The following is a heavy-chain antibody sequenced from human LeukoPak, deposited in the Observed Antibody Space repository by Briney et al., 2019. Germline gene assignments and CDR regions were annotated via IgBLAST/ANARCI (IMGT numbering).Heavy chain of an antibody. CDR1: GGTFSSYA. J-gene: IGHJ4*02. V-gene: IGHV1-69*13. CDR2: IIPIFGTA. CDR3: ASLLLRDYSTYQYYFDY. D-gene: IGHD4-11*01. Sequence: ASVKVSCKASGGTFSSYAISWVRQAPGQGLEWMGGIIPIFGTANYAQKFQGRVTITADESTSTAYMELSSLRSEDTAVYYCASLLLRDYSTYQYYFDYWGQGPLATVSS.